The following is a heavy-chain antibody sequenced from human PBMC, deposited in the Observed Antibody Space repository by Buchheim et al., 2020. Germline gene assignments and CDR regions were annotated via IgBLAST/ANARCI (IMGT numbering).Heavy chain of an antibody. CDR2: IYHSGST. V-gene: IGHV4-4*02. J-gene: IGHJ4*02. CDR3: ARGTAGYYDSSGYYLSVRYFDY. D-gene: IGHD3-22*01. CDR1: GGSISSSNW. Sequence: QVQLQESGPGLVKPSGTLSLTCAVSGGSISSSNWWSWVRQPPGTGLEWIGEIYHSGSTNYNPSLKSRVTISVDKSKNQFSLKLSSVTAADTAVYYCARGTAGYYDSSGYYLSVRYFDYWGQGTL.